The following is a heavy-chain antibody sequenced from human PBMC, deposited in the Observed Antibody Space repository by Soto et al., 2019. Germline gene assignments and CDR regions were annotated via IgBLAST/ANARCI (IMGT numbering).Heavy chain of an antibody. CDR3: ARDMEFCTNGLCFWFDY. V-gene: IGHV3-21*01. J-gene: IGHJ4*02. Sequence: EVQLVESGGGLVKPGGSLRLSCAASGFTFSSYSMTWVRQAPGKGLEWVSSISGGGTYTWYADSVKGRFTMSRDNAKKSLYLQMNSLSAEDTAVYYCARDMEFCTNGLCFWFDYWGQGTLVTASS. CDR1: GFTFSSYS. D-gene: IGHD2-8*01. CDR2: ISGGGTYT.